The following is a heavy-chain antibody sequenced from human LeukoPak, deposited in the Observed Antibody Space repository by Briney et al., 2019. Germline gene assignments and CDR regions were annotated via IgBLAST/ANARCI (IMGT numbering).Heavy chain of an antibody. D-gene: IGHD3-16*01. J-gene: IGHJ4*02. CDR2: ISDDGSRQ. Sequence: GGSLILSCAATGFTFSNYAIHWGRQAPGKGLEWVAFISDDGSRQHYADSVKGRFTISRDNSKNTLNLQMNSLRAEDTAVYYCVKDRMGTYTLDYWGQGTLVTVSS. V-gene: IGHV3-30-3*01. CDR3: VKDRMGTYTLDY. CDR1: GFTFSNYA.